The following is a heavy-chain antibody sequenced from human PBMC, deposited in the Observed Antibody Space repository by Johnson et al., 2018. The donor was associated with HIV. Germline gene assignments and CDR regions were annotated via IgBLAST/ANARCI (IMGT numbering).Heavy chain of an antibody. CDR2: ISGSGGST. V-gene: IGHV3-23*04. CDR1: GFTVSSNY. J-gene: IGHJ3*02. CDR3: AKPPFYAFDI. Sequence: VQLVESGGGLVQPGGSLRLSCAASGFTVSSNYMSWVRQAPGKGLEWVSAISGSGGSTYYADSVKGRFTISRDNSKNTLYLQMNSLRAEYTAVYYCAKPPFYAFDIWGQGTMVTVSS.